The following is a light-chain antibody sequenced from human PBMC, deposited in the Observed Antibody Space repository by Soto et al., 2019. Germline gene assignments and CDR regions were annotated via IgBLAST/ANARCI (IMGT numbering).Light chain of an antibody. Sequence: EIVLTQSPGTLSLSPGERATLSCRASQSVSSSYLAWYQQKPGQAPRLLIYGASSRATGIPDRFKGSGSGTDFTINISRLEPEDFAVYYCQQYGSSSLTFGGGTKVELK. V-gene: IGKV3-20*01. CDR1: QSVSSSY. J-gene: IGKJ4*01. CDR3: QQYGSSSLT. CDR2: GAS.